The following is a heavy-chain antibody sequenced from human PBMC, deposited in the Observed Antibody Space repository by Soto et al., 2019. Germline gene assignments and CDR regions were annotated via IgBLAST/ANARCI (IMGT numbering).Heavy chain of an antibody. Sequence: QVTLKESGPVLVKPTETLTLTCTVSGFSLSNARMGVSWIRQPPGKALEWLAHIFSNDEKSYSTSLKSRLTISKDTSKSQVVLTMTNMDPVDTATYYCARGYYDFWSGYYFDYWGQGTLVTVSS. CDR2: IFSNDEK. CDR3: ARGYYDFWSGYYFDY. D-gene: IGHD3-3*01. J-gene: IGHJ4*02. CDR1: GFSLSNARMG. V-gene: IGHV2-26*01.